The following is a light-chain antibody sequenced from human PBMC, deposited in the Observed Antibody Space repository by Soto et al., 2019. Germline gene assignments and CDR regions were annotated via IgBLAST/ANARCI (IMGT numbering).Light chain of an antibody. J-gene: IGLJ1*01. CDR2: EVS. CDR3: SSFSSSSTPYV. V-gene: IGLV2-8*01. CDR1: SSDVGDYNY. Sequence: QSALTQPPSASGSPGQSVTISCTGTSSDVGDYNYVSWYQQHPGKAPKLMIYEVSKRPSGVPDRFSGSKSGNTASLTVSGLQPEDEADYYCSSFSSSSTPYVFGTGTKLTVL.